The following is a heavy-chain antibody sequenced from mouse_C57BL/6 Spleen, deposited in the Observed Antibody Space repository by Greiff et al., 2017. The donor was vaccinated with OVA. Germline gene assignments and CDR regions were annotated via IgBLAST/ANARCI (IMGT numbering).Heavy chain of an antibody. CDR1: GFNIKDDY. CDR3: TLYYYGSSSLAY. Sequence: VQLKQSGAELVRPGASVKLSCTASGFNIKDDYMHWVKQRPEQGLEWIGWIDPENGDTEYASKFQGKATITADTSSNTAYLQLSSLTSEDTAVYYCTLYYYGSSSLAYWGQGTLVTVSA. D-gene: IGHD1-1*01. CDR2: IDPENGDT. V-gene: IGHV14-4*01. J-gene: IGHJ3*01.